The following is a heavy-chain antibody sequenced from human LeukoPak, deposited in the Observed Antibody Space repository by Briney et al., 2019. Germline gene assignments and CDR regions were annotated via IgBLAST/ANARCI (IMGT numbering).Heavy chain of an antibody. CDR2: IYYSGST. CDR3: ARGTYYYGSGSYYKGMNDAFDI. D-gene: IGHD3-10*01. J-gene: IGHJ3*02. V-gene: IGHV4-39*07. Sequence: SETLSLTCTVSGGSISSSSYFWGWIRQPPGKGLEWIGSIYYSGSTYYNPSLKSRVTISVDTSKNQFSLKLSSVTAADTAVYYCARGTYYYGSGSYYKGMNDAFDIWGQGTMVTVSS. CDR1: GGSISSSSYF.